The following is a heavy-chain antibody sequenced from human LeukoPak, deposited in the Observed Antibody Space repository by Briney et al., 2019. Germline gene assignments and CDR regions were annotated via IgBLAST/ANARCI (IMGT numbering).Heavy chain of an antibody. CDR1: GGSFSGYY. CDR2: INHSGST. CDR3: ARYRRWYYGSGSPSLYFDY. V-gene: IGHV4-34*01. D-gene: IGHD3-10*01. Sequence: PSETLSLTCAVYGGSFSGYYWSWIRQPPGKGLEWIGEINHSGSTNYNPSLKSRVTISVDTSKNQFSLKLSSVTAADTAVYYCARYRRWYYGSGSPSLYFDYWGQGTLVTVSS. J-gene: IGHJ4*02.